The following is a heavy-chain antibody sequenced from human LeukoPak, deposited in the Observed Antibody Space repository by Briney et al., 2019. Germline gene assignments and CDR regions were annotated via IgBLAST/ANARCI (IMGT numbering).Heavy chain of an antibody. J-gene: IGHJ1*01. V-gene: IGHV3-23*01. CDR3: AKDGGSYSIAEYFQH. Sequence: GGSLRLSCAASGFTFSSYAMSWVRQAPGKGLEWVSAISGSGGSTYYADSVKGRFTISRDNSKNTLYLQMNSLRAEDTAVYYYAKDGGSYSIAEYFQHWGQGTLVTVSS. D-gene: IGHD1-26*01. CDR1: GFTFSSYA. CDR2: ISGSGGST.